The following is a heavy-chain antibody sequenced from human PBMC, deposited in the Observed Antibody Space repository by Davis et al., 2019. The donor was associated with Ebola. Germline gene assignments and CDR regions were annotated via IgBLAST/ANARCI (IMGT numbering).Heavy chain of an antibody. J-gene: IGHJ4*02. V-gene: IGHV3-73*01. Sequence: PSETLSLTCAASGFTFSGSAMHWVRQASGKGLEWVGRIRSKANSYATAYAASVKGRFTISRDDSKNTAYLQMNSLKTEDTAVYYCTFGLSVDYWGQGTLVTVSS. D-gene: IGHD3-10*01. CDR3: TFGLSVDY. CDR2: IRSKANSYAT. CDR1: GFTFSGSA.